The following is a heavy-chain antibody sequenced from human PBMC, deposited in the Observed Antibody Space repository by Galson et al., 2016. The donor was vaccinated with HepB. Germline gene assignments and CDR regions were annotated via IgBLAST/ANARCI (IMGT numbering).Heavy chain of an antibody. CDR2: IKSRGGDT. CDR1: GFTFSSYS. J-gene: IGHJ4*02. CDR3: ARPRSLAELLPPQH. V-gene: IGHV3-7*01. D-gene: IGHD3-16*01. Sequence: SLRLSCAPSGFTFSSYSMHWVRQAPGRGLESVASIKSRGGDTFYVDSVKGRFTIARDNAKDSLYLQMDSLRAEDTAVYYCARPRSLAELLPPQHCGQGTLVTVSP.